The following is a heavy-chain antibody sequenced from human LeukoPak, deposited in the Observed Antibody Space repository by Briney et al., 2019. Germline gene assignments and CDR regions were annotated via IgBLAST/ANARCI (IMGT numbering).Heavy chain of an antibody. J-gene: IGHJ4*02. V-gene: IGHV4-34*01. D-gene: IGHD1-26*01. CDR1: GGSFSGYY. Sequence: SETLSLTCAVYGGSFSGYYWSWIRQPPGKGLEWIGEINHSGSTNYNPSLKSRVTISVDTSKNQFSLKLSSVTAADTAVYYCASSVVGATEYYFDYWGQGTLVTVSS. CDR3: ASSVVGATEYYFDY. CDR2: INHSGST.